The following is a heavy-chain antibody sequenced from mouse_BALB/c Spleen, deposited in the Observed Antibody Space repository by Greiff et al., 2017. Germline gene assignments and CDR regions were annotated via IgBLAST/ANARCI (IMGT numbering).Heavy chain of an antibody. J-gene: IGHJ4*01. Sequence: QVQLQQSGAELVRPGTSVKVSCKASGYAFTNYLIEWVKQRPGQGLEWIGVINPGSGGTNYNEKFKGKATLTADKSSSTAYMQLSSLTSDDSAVYFCARSLYYGSSEGYYAMDYWGQGTSVTVSS. CDR3: ARSLYYGSSEGYYAMDY. CDR1: GYAFTNYL. D-gene: IGHD1-1*01. CDR2: INPGSGGT. V-gene: IGHV1-54*03.